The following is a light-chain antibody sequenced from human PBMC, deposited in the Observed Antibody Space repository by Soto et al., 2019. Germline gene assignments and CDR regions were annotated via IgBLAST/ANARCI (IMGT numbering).Light chain of an antibody. CDR2: GAS. Sequence: FTQAPGNLSLSHGARATLSCRASQSVRSNFLAWYQQKPGQAPRLLIYGASNRATGIPDRFSGSGSGTDFTLTISRLEPEDFVLYSCQHCRAFGQGTRLEIK. V-gene: IGKV3-20*01. CDR3: QHCRA. CDR1: QSVRSNF. J-gene: IGKJ5*01.